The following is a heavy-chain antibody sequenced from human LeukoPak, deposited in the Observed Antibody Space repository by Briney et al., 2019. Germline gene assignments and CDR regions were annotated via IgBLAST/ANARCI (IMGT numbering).Heavy chain of an antibody. CDR3: ARVHRDYYYDSSGYLVGAFDI. D-gene: IGHD3-22*01. Sequence: SETLSLTCTVSGYSISSGYYWGWIRQPPGKGLEWIGYIFYSGSTSYNPSLKSRVTISVDTSKNQFSLRLSSVTAADTAVYYCARVHRDYYYDSSGYLVGAFDIWGQGTMVTVSS. CDR2: IFYSGST. V-gene: IGHV4-38-2*02. J-gene: IGHJ3*02. CDR1: GYSISSGYY.